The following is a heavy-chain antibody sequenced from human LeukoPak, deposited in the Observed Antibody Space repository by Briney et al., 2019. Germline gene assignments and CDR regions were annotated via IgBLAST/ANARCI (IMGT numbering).Heavy chain of an antibody. Sequence: ASVNVSCKASGYTFTGYYKHWVRQAHGQGLEWMGWVNPNSGGTNYAQKFQGSVTMTRDTSISTAYMELSRLRSDDTAVYYCARERTLTSCYDYWGQGTLVTVSS. J-gene: IGHJ4*02. V-gene: IGHV1-2*02. D-gene: IGHD2-15*01. CDR2: VNPNSGGT. CDR1: GYTFTGYY. CDR3: ARERTLTSCYDY.